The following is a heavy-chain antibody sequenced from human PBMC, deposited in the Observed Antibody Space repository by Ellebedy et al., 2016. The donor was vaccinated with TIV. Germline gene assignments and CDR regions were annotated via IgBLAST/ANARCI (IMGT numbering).Heavy chain of an antibody. CDR3: ARGSHYMIVVVITSDAFDI. V-gene: IGHV4-34*01. CDR1: GGSFSGHY. Sequence: SETLSLTCAVYGGSFSGHYWSWIRQSPGKGLEWIGEINHSGSTNYNPALKSRVTIAADTSKNQFSLKLSSVTAADTAVYYCARGSHYMIVVVITSDAFDIWGQGTRVTVSS. J-gene: IGHJ3*02. CDR2: INHSGST. D-gene: IGHD3-22*01.